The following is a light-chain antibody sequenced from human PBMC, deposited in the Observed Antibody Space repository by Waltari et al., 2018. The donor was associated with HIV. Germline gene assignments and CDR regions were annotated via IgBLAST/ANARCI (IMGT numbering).Light chain of an antibody. CDR3: LLYYGGAVV. CDR2: STT. V-gene: IGLV7-43*01. Sequence: QTVVPQEPSLTLSPGGTVTRTCASSPEEDTTAYFPNLFQQKPRHAPRELIDSTTNQPSRSPARFSGDLLGGKAALTLSGVQPGDEDEYYCLLYYGGAVVFGGGTKLTVL. J-gene: IGLJ2*01. CDR1: PEEDTTAYF.